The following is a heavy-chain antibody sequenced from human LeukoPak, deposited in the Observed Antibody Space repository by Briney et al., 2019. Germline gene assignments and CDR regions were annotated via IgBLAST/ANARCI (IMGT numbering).Heavy chain of an antibody. CDR2: ISSSSSTI. Sequence: PGGSLRLSCAASGFTFSSYSMNWVRQAPGKGLEWVSYISSSSSTIYYADSVKGRFTISRDNAKNSLYLQMNSLRAEDTAVYYCARGLTEGLFDYWGQGTLVTVSS. V-gene: IGHV3-48*01. CDR1: GFTFSSYS. CDR3: ARGLTEGLFDY. D-gene: IGHD3-9*01. J-gene: IGHJ4*02.